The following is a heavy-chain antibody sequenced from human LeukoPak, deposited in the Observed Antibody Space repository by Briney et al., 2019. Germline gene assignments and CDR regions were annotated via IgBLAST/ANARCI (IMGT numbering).Heavy chain of an antibody. CDR2: IYYSGST. J-gene: IGHJ5*02. V-gene: IGHV4-31*03. CDR1: GGSISSGGYY. D-gene: IGHD3-10*01. Sequence: PSETLSLTCTVSGGSISSGGYYWSWIRQHPGKGLEWIGYIYYSGSTYYNPSLKSRVTISVDTSKNQFSLKLSSVTAADTAVYYCARGMDYYGSGSYEGDWFDPWGQGTLVTVSS. CDR3: ARGMDYYGSGSYEGDWFDP.